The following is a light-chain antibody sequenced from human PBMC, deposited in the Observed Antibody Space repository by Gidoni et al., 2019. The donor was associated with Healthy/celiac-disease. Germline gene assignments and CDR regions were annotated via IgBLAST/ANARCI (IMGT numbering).Light chain of an antibody. Sequence: DIVLTQSPATLSLSPGERATLPCRASQSVSSHLAWYQPKPGQATRPLNYDASNRGPGIPARFSGSGSGTRFTLTISRLEPEDFAVYYCQQRSNWPLTFGGGTKVEIK. CDR2: DAS. CDR1: QSVSSH. J-gene: IGKJ4*01. CDR3: QQRSNWPLT. V-gene: IGKV3-11*01.